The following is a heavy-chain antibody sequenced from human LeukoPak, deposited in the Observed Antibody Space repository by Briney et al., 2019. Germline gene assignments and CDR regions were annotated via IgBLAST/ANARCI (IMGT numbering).Heavy chain of an antibody. Sequence: GGSLRLSCAASGFIFSNYWMHWVRQAPGEGLVWVSRIKSDGSSTGYADSVKGRFTISRDNAKNTLYLQMNSLRAEDTAVYYCARAHYMDVWGKGTTVTVSS. CDR2: IKSDGSST. CDR1: GFIFSNYW. V-gene: IGHV3-74*01. J-gene: IGHJ6*03. CDR3: ARAHYMDV.